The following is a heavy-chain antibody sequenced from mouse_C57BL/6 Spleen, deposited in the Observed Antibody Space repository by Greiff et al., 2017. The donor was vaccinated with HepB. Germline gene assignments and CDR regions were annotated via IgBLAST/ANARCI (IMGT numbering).Heavy chain of an antibody. V-gene: IGHV1-69*01. Sequence: QVQLQQPGAELVMPGASVKLSCKASGYTFTSYWMHWVKQRPGQGLEWIGEIDPSDSYTNYNQKFKGKSTLTVDKSSSTAYMQLSSLTSEDSAVYYCAMSGEGLYWGQGTTLTVSS. J-gene: IGHJ2*01. CDR3: AMSGEGLY. CDR2: IDPSDSYT. CDR1: GYTFTSYW.